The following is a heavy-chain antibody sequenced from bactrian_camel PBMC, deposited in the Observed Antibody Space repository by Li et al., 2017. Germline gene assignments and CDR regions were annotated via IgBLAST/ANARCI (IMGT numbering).Heavy chain of an antibody. CDR3: ATGNSSDYEDLPGAEDDYGY. CDR2: IDHEGVT. CDR1: GKTYSYC. D-gene: IGHD4*01. J-gene: IGHJ4*01. V-gene: IGHV3S53*01. Sequence: HVQLVESGGGSVQVGGSLRLSCTYSGKTYSYCMAWFRQAPGKEREGVASIDHEGVTTYADSVKGRFTISKDDAKNTLYLQMNSLKPEDTAVYFCATGNSSDYEDLPGAEDDYGYWGQGTQVTVS.